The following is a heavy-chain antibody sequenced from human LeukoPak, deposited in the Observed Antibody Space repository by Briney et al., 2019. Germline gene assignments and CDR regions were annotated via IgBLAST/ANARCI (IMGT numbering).Heavy chain of an antibody. V-gene: IGHV4-39*01. CDR2: IYYSGST. CDR1: GGSISSSSYY. CDR3: ARVVGAYDAFDI. J-gene: IGHJ3*02. Sequence: PSETLSLTCTVSGGSISSSSYYWGWIRQPPGKGLEWIGGIYYSGSTYYNPSLKSRVTISVDTSKNQFSLKLSSVTAADTAVYYCARVVGAYDAFDIWGQGTMVTVSS. D-gene: IGHD1-26*01.